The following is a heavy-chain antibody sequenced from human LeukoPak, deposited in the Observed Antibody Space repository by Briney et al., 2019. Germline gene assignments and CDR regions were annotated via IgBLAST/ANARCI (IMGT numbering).Heavy chain of an antibody. V-gene: IGHV3-21*01. J-gene: IGHJ6*02. CDR1: GFTFSSYS. Sequence: GGSLRLSCAASGFTFSSYSMNWVRQAPGKGLEWVSSISSSSYIYYADSVKGRFTISRDNAKNSLHLQMSSLRAEDTAVYYCARRGITISGVLVYHYSGLDVWGQGTTVTVSS. CDR3: ARRGITISGVLVYHYSGLDV. D-gene: IGHD3-3*01. CDR2: ISSSSYI.